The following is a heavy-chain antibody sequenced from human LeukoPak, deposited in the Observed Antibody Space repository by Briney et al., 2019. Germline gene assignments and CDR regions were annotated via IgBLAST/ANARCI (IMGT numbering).Heavy chain of an antibody. V-gene: IGHV4-4*07. J-gene: IGHJ5*02. Sequence: SETLSLTRTVSGGSISSYYWSWIRQPAGKGLEWIGRIYTSGSTNYNPSLKSRVTMSVDTSKNQFSLKLSSVTAADTAVYYCAKDRGSSWTQGWFDPWGQGTLVTVSS. CDR3: AKDRGSSWTQGWFDP. CDR1: GGSISSYY. D-gene: IGHD6-13*01. CDR2: IYTSGST.